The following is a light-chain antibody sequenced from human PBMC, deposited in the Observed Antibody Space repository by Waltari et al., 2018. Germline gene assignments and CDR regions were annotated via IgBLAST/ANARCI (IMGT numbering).Light chain of an antibody. Sequence: QSALTQPASVSGTPGQSITISCSGTTSDVGRYDLVSWYQQHPGEAPKLLICEVFKRPPDTSGRFSGAKSGSTASLTISGLQPEDEADYYCCSYAGRGTYVFGSGTKVTVL. CDR1: TSDVGRYDL. CDR3: CSYAGRGTYV. V-gene: IGLV2-23*02. CDR2: EVF. J-gene: IGLJ1*01.